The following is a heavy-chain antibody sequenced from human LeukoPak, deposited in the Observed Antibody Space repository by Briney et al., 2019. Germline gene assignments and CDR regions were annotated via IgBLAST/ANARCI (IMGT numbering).Heavy chain of an antibody. CDR3: ARGYMGYYYDSRGWFDP. J-gene: IGHJ5*02. CDR1: GYTFTGYY. Sequence: ASVKVSCKASGYTFTGYYMHWVRQAPGQGLEWMGRINPNSGGINYAQKFQGRVTMTRDTSISTAYMELSRLRSDDTAVYYCARGYMGYYYDSRGWFDPWGQGTLVTVSS. V-gene: IGHV1-2*06. D-gene: IGHD3-22*01. CDR2: INPNSGGI.